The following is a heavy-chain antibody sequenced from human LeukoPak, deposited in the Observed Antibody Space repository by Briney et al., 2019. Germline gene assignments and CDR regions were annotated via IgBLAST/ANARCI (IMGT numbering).Heavy chain of an antibody. CDR3: ARQGPGDYGDYVFYFDY. CDR1: GGSISSSSYY. J-gene: IGHJ4*02. D-gene: IGHD4-17*01. V-gene: IGHV4-39*01. Sequence: PSETLSLTCTVSGGSISSSSYYWGWIRQPPGKGLEWIGSIYYSGSTYYNPSLKSRVTISVDTSKNQFSLKLSSVTAADTAVYYCARQGPGDYGDYVFYFDYWGQGTLVTVSS. CDR2: IYYSGST.